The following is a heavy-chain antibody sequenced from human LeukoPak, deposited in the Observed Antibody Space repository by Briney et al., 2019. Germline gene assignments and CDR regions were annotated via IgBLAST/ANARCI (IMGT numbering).Heavy chain of an antibody. Sequence: GGSLRLSCAASGFTFSSYAMHWVRQAPGKGLEWVSYISSSGSTIYYADSVKGRFTISRDNAKNSLYLQMNSLRAEDTAVYYCARVGYYYGSGSHRGYWGQGTLVTVSS. CDR1: GFTFSSYA. J-gene: IGHJ4*02. CDR3: ARVGYYYGSGSHRGY. V-gene: IGHV3-48*03. D-gene: IGHD3-10*01. CDR2: ISSSGSTI.